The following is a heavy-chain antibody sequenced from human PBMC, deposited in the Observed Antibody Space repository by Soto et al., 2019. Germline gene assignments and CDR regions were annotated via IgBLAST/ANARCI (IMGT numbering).Heavy chain of an antibody. V-gene: IGHV4-31*03. CDR2: IYFNGIT. J-gene: IGHJ4*02. Sequence: SETLSLTCTVSGGSISSGGHYWSWIRQHPGKGLEWIGYIYFNGITYYNPSLKSRVTISVDTSKNQFSLKLSSVTAADTAVYYCARDYGGHSNSDYWGQGTLVTVSS. CDR3: ARDYGGHSNSDY. CDR1: GGSISSGGHY. D-gene: IGHD4-17*01.